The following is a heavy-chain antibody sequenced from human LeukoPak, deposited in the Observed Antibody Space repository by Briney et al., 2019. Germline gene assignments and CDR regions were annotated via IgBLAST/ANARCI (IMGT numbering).Heavy chain of an antibody. CDR3: ARTIRGQLVHYRFDP. Sequence: SETLSLTCTVSGGSISSGDYYWSWIRQHPGKGLEWNVYISNRGRTYYNPALKSRLTISVDTSKNLFSLKLSSVTAADTAVYHCARTIRGQLVHYRFDPWGQGTLVTVSS. V-gene: IGHV4-31*03. D-gene: IGHD6-13*01. J-gene: IGHJ5*02. CDR1: GGSISSGDYY. CDR2: ISNRGRT.